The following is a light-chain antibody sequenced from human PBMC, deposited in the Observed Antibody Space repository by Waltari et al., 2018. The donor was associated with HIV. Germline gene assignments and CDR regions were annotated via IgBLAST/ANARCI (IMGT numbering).Light chain of an antibody. CDR1: QIVSSY. CDR2: DAS. J-gene: IGKJ3*01. CDR3: QQRSNWPPA. V-gene: IGKV3-11*01. Sequence: EIVLTQSPATLSLTPGERATLSCRASQIVSSYLAWYQQKPGQAPSLLISDASNKATGIPAMFSGSGSGTDFTLTISRLEPEDFAVYYCQQRSNWPPAFGPGTKVDIK.